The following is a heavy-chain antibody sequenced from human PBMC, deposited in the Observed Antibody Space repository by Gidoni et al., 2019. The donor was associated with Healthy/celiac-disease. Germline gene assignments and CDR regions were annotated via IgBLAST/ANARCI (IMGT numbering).Heavy chain of an antibody. J-gene: IGHJ4*02. V-gene: IGHV3-33*01. CDR3: ARDRNNYYDSSGIFDY. Sequence: QVQLVESGGGVVQPGRSLILSCAASGFTFLRYGMHWVRQAPGKGLEWVAVIWYDGSNKYYADSVKGRFTISRDNSKNTLYLQMNSLRAEDTAVYYCARDRNNYYDSSGIFDYWGQGTLVTVSS. CDR1: GFTFLRYG. D-gene: IGHD3-22*01. CDR2: IWYDGSNK.